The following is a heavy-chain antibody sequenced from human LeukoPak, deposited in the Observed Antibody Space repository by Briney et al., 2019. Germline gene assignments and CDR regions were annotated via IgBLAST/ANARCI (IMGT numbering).Heavy chain of an antibody. CDR1: GFTFSSYE. V-gene: IGHV3-48*03. CDR2: ISSSGSTI. D-gene: IGHD6-13*01. CDR3: ARAAYSSTWYSRYFDL. Sequence: GGSLRLSCAASGFTFSSYEMNWVRQAPGKGLEWVSYISSSGSTIYYPGSVKGRFTISRENAKNSLYLQMNSLRAGDTAVYYCARAAYSSTWYSRYFDLWGRGTLVTVSS. J-gene: IGHJ2*01.